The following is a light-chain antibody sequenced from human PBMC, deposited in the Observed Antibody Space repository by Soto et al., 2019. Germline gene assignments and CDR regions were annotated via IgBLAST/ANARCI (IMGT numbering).Light chain of an antibody. J-gene: IGKJ5*01. CDR1: QSVSSY. V-gene: IGKV3-11*01. CDR3: QQRSNWIT. CDR2: DAS. Sequence: EIVLTQSPATLSLFPGERATLSCRASQSVSSYLAWYQQKPGQAPRLLLYDASNRATGIPARFSGSGSGTDFTLTISSLEPEDVAIYYCQQRSNWITFGQGTRLEIE.